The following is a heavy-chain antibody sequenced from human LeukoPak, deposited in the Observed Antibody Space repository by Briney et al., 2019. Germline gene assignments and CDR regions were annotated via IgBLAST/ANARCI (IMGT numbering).Heavy chain of an antibody. CDR3: AKDPEF. CDR1: GFTFSSQA. CDR2: ISESGDAT. Sequence: GGSLRLSCAVSGFTFSSQAMSWVRQAPGKGLEWLSGISESGDATFNIDSVKGRFTISRDNSKNTLYLQMDSLRAEDTAVYYCAKDPEFWGQGILVTVSS. D-gene: IGHD3-10*01. V-gene: IGHV3-23*01. J-gene: IGHJ4*02.